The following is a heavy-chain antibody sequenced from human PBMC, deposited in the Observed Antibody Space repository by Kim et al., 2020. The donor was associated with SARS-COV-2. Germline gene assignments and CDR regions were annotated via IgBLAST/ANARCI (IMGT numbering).Heavy chain of an antibody. V-gene: IGHV1-69*13. CDR3: ARGARLNIAAAGYNWFDP. J-gene: IGHJ5*02. D-gene: IGHD6-13*01. CDR2: IIPIFGTA. CDR1: GGTFSSYA. Sequence: SVKVSCKASGGTFSSYAISWVRQAPGQGLEWMGGIIPIFGTANYAQKFQGRVTITADESTNTAYMELSSLRSEDTAVYYCARGARLNIAAAGYNWFDPWGQGTLVTVSS.